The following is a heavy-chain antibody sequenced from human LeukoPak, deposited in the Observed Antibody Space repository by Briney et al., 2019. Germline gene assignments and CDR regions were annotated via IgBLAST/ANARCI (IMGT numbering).Heavy chain of an antibody. CDR2: INPNSGGT. CDR1: GYTFTGYY. CDR3: AREPVVGATDN. Sequence: ASVKVSCKASGYTFTGYYMHWVRQAPGQGLEWMGRINPNSGGTNYAQKFQGRVTMTRGTSISTAYMELSRLRSDDTAVYYCAREPVVGATDNWGQGTLVTVSS. J-gene: IGHJ4*02. V-gene: IGHV1-2*06. D-gene: IGHD1-26*01.